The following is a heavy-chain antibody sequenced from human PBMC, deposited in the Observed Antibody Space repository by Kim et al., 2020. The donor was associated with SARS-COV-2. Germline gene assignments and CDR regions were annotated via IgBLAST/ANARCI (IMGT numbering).Heavy chain of an antibody. Sequence: KGRFTVSRDNAQNSLYLQMNSLRAEDTAVYYCARDEYYASWSSHYYGLGVWGQGTTVTVSS. D-gene: IGHD3-10*01. V-gene: IGHV3-11*05. CDR3: ARDEYYASWSSHYYGLGV. J-gene: IGHJ6*02.